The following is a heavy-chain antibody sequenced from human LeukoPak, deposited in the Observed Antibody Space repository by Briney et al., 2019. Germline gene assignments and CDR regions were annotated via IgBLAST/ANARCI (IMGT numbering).Heavy chain of an antibody. CDR2: ISSSGGST. V-gene: IGHV3-23*01. CDR1: GFTFSSYA. D-gene: IGHD1-26*01. J-gene: IGHJ4*02. CDR3: AKDRQSPRRIVGATWAYFDY. Sequence: PGGSLRLSCAASGFTFSSYAMSWVRQAPGKGLEWVSAISSSGGSTYYADSVKGRFTISRDNSKNTLYLQMNSLRAEDTAVYYCAKDRQSPRRIVGATWAYFDYWGQGTLVTVSS.